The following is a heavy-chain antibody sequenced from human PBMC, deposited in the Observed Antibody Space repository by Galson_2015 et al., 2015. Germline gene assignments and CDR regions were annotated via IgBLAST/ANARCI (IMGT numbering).Heavy chain of an antibody. D-gene: IGHD6-19*01. CDR2: INWDGTST. CDR3: AKEVSHSSDCPLLHS. Sequence: SLRLSCAASGFTFDHYTMDWVRHAPGKGLEWVSLINWDGTSTYYADSVKGRFTISRDNSKNSLFLQMNSLRSEDTALYYCAKEVSHSSDCPLLHSWGQGTLVTVSS. CDR1: GFTFDHYT. V-gene: IGHV3-43*01. J-gene: IGHJ4*02.